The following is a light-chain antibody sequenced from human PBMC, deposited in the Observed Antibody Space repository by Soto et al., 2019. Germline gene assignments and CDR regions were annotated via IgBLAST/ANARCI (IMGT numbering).Light chain of an antibody. J-gene: IGKJ2*01. Sequence: EVVLTQFPATLYLSPGETATLSCRASQSVSSYLAWYQQKAGQAPRLLIYDASNRATRIPAGFSCSGYGTDFTLTISSLEPEDFAVYYCQQRSNWPPGYTFGQGTKLE. CDR3: QQRSNWPPGYT. CDR1: QSVSSY. CDR2: DAS. V-gene: IGKV3-11*01.